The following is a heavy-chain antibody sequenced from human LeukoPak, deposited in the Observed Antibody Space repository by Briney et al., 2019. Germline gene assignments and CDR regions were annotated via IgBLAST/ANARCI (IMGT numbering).Heavy chain of an antibody. CDR1: GFTFSSYA. Sequence: GGSLRLSCAASGFTFSSYAMSWVRQAPGKRLEWVSAISGGGGTTYYADSVKGRFTISRDNSKNTLYLQMNSLRAEDTALYYCARDDGSSWYGEGYFDYWGQGTLVTVSS. D-gene: IGHD6-13*01. V-gene: IGHV3-23*01. J-gene: IGHJ4*02. CDR3: ARDDGSSWYGEGYFDY. CDR2: ISGGGGTT.